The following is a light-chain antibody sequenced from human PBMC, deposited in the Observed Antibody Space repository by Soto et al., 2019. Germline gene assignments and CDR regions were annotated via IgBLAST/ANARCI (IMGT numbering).Light chain of an antibody. V-gene: IGKV1-5*03. Sequence: DIQMTQSPSTLSASVGDGVTITCRASQNINSWLAWYQQKPGKAPKLLIYKASSLESGVPSRFSGSGSGTEFTLTISSLQPDDFATYYCQQYNSFSWTVGQGTKVEI. J-gene: IGKJ1*01. CDR3: QQYNSFSWT. CDR1: QNINSW. CDR2: KAS.